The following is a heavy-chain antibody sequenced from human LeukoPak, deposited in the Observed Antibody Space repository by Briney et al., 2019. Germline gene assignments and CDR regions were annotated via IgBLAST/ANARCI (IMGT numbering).Heavy chain of an antibody. CDR3: AITPRPKNIFDP. J-gene: IGHJ5*02. CDR1: GGSISSYY. CDR2: IYYSGST. V-gene: IGHV4-59*04. D-gene: IGHD6-6*01. Sequence: SETLSLTCTVSGGSISSYYWSWIRQPPGKVLEWVGSIYYSGSTYYNPSLKSRVTISIDTSENQFSLKVKSLTAADTAVYFCAITPRPKNIFDPWGQGTLVTVSS.